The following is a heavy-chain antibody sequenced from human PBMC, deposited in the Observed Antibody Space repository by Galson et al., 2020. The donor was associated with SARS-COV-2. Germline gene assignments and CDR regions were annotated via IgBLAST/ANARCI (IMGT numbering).Heavy chain of an antibody. Sequence: GGSLRLSCAVSGFTFSRYMMSWVRQAPGKGLEWVASIQQDGTFHYSLDSVKGRFTISRDNAENSLFLQVNSLRAEDSAVYYCARDITYDDFWGPQFYYFDYWGQGTLVTVSS. CDR3: ARDITYDDFWGPQFYYFDY. CDR2: IQQDGTFH. D-gene: IGHD3-3*01. V-gene: IGHV3-7*01. J-gene: IGHJ4*02. CDR1: GFTFSRYM.